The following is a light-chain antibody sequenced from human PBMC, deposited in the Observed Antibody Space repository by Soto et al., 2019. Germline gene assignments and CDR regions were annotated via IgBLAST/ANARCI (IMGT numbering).Light chain of an antibody. CDR1: SSDVGGYNY. CDR2: DVS. V-gene: IGLV2-11*01. Sequence: SALNQPRSVSGSPGQPVTIYCTGTSSDVGGYNYVSWYQQHPGKAPKLMIYDVSKRPSGVPDRFSGSKSGNTASLTISGLQDEDEADYYCCSYAGSYSYVFGTGTKLTVL. J-gene: IGLJ1*01. CDR3: CSYAGSYSYV.